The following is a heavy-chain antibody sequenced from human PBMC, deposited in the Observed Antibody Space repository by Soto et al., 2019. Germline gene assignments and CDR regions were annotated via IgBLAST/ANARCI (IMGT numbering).Heavy chain of an antibody. CDR3: ARSHCTDGICYTEVIPS. CDR2: INAKNGGT. D-gene: IGHD2-8*01. CDR1: SFTFIDFY. Sequence: QVALVQSGTEVKKPGASVKVSCEASSFTFIDFYIHWLRQAPGQGLEWMGWINAKNGGTRYAEKFQDRVTLTRDRSVRTAYLELQRLRSGDTAVYYCARSHCTDGICYTEVIPSWGQGTLVTVS. J-gene: IGHJ4*02. V-gene: IGHV1-2*02.